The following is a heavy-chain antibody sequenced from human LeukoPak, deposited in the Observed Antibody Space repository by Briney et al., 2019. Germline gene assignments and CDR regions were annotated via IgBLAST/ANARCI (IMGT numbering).Heavy chain of an antibody. CDR1: GFTFSSYG. CDR3: AKVWTDQWEPQGLTAY. V-gene: IGHV3-30*02. Sequence: GGSLRPSCAASGFTFSSYGMHWVRQAPGKGLEWVAFIRYDGSNKYYADSVKGRFTISRDDSKNTLYLQMNSLRAEDTAVYYCAKVWTDQWEPQGLTAYWGQGTLVTVPS. D-gene: IGHD1-26*01. CDR2: IRYDGSNK. J-gene: IGHJ4*02.